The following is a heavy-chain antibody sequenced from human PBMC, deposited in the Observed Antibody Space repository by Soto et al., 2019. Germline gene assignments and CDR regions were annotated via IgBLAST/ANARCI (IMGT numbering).Heavy chain of an antibody. V-gene: IGHV4-4*02. D-gene: IGHD6-13*01. CDR3: ATRESSRFY. CDR1: GVSISSHDW. J-gene: IGHJ4*02. Sequence: QVQLQESGPGLVKPSGTLSLTCAVSGVSISSHDWWTWVRQPPGKGLEWIGESHQSGNTNYNSSLESRVTISVDKSKNQFSRKLTSVTVADTDVYYCATRESSRFYWGQGTLVTVSS. CDR2: SHQSGNT.